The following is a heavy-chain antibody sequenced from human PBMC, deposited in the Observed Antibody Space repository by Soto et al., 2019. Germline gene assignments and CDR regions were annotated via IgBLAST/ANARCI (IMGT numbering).Heavy chain of an antibody. V-gene: IGHV4-30-2*01. J-gene: IGHJ2*01. Sequence: QLQLQESGSGLVKPSQTLSLTCAVSGGSISSGGYSWSWIRQPPGKGLEWIGYIYQSGSTYYNPSLKSRVTISVDWSKNQFALELSSVTAADTAAYYCARESRSSRYDSSGYSQFWFFDLWGRGTLVTVSS. D-gene: IGHD3-22*01. CDR2: IYQSGST. CDR3: ARESRSSRYDSSGYSQFWFFDL. CDR1: GGSISSGGYS.